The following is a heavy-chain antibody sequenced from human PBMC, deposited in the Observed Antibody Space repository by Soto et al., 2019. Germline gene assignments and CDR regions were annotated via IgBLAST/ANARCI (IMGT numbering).Heavy chain of an antibody. CDR3: ARGLRGWRNHFDY. V-gene: IGHV4-30-4*01. CDR2: IYYSGST. J-gene: IGHJ4*02. D-gene: IGHD6-19*01. Sequence: QVQLQEWGPGLVKPSQTLSLTCTVSGGSISSGDYYWSWIRQPPGKGLEWIGYIYYSGSTYYNPSLKSRVTISVDTSKNQFSLKLSSVTAADTDVYYCARGLRGWRNHFDYWGQGTLVTVSS. CDR1: GGSISSGDYY.